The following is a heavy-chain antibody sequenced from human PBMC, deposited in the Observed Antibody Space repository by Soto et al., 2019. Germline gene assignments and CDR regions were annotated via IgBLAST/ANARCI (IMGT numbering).Heavy chain of an antibody. J-gene: IGHJ4*02. CDR1: VYTFTNYG. Sequence: QVQLVQSGSEVKKPWASVKVSCKASVYTFTNYGITWVRQAPGQGLEWMGWISAYNGNTNHAQKLQGRFTMTTDTSTSTAYMELRSLRSDDTAVYYCARAALGYSYDELDYWGQGTLVTVSS. V-gene: IGHV1-18*01. CDR2: ISAYNGNT. D-gene: IGHD5-18*01. CDR3: ARAALGYSYDELDY.